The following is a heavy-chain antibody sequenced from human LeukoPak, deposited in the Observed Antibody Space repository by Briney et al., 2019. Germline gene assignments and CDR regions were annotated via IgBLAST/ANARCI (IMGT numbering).Heavy chain of an antibody. V-gene: IGHV4-59*01. CDR2: IYYSGST. Sequence: PSETLSLTCTVSGGSISTYYWSWIRQSPGKGLEWIGYIYYSGSTNYNPSLKSRVTISVDTSKNQFSLKLSSVTAVDTAMYYCARGGVISLPALWGQGTLVTVSS. CDR1: GGSISTYY. D-gene: IGHD3-3*01. J-gene: IGHJ4*02. CDR3: ARGGVISLPAL.